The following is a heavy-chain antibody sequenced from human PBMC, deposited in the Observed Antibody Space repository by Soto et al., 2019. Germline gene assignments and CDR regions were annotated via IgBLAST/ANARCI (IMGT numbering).Heavy chain of an antibody. CDR1: CYTFTSYG. D-gene: IGHD2-2*01. Sequence: SEQVCCKASCYTFTSYGISWVRQAPGQGLEWMGWISAYNGNTNYAQKRQGRVTMTTDTSTSTAYMELRSLRSDDTAVYYCARYCSSTSCSAVGYYYGMDFWGQGTTVTVSS. CDR2: ISAYNGNT. V-gene: IGHV1-18*01. CDR3: ARYCSSTSCSAVGYYYGMDF. J-gene: IGHJ6*02.